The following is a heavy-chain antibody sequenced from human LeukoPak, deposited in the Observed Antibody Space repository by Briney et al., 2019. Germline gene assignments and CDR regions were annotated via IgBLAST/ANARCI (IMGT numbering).Heavy chain of an antibody. D-gene: IGHD1-26*01. J-gene: IGHJ2*01. V-gene: IGHV4-39*01. CDR3: ARVMGSVTKALGYFDL. Sequence: PSETLSLTCTVSGGSISSSSYYWGWIRQPPGKGLEWIGSIYYSGSTYYNPSLKSRVTISVDTSKNQFSLKLSSVTAADTAVYYCARVMGSVTKALGYFDLWGRGTLVTVSS. CDR1: GGSISSSSYY. CDR2: IYYSGST.